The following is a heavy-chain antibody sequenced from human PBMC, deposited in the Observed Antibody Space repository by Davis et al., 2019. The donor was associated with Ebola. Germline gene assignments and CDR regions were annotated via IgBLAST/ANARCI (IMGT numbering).Heavy chain of an antibody. J-gene: IGHJ4*02. D-gene: IGHD4-17*01. CDR1: GFTFSSYA. CDR3: AREGTVTTTYDY. V-gene: IGHV3-23*01. Sequence: GESLKISCAASGFTFSSYAMSWVRQAPGKGLEWVSAISGSGGSTYYADSVKGRFTISRDNSKNTLYLHMNSLRAEDTAVYYCAREGTVTTTYDYWGQGTLVTVSS. CDR2: ISGSGGST.